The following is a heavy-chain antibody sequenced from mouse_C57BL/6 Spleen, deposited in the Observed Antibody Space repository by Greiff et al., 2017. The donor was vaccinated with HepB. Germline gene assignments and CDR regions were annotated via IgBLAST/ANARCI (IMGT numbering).Heavy chain of an antibody. V-gene: IGHV5-9*01. J-gene: IGHJ2*01. Sequence: EVKLVESGGGLVKPGGSLKLSCAASGFTFSSYTMSWVRQTPEKRLEWVATISGGGGNTYYPDSVKGRFTISRDNAKNTLYLQMSSLRSEDTALYYCARHDDSLDYWGQGTTLTVSS. CDR2: ISGGGGNT. D-gene: IGHD2-4*01. CDR3: ARHDDSLDY. CDR1: GFTFSSYT.